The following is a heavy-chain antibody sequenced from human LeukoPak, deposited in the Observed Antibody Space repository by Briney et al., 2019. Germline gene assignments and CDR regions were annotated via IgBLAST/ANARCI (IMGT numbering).Heavy chain of an antibody. CDR2: INHSGST. V-gene: IGHV4-34*01. CDR3: ARPHCSGGSCWTGWFDP. CDR1: GGSFSGYY. D-gene: IGHD2-15*01. J-gene: IGHJ5*02. Sequence: SETLSLTCAVYGGSFSGYYWSWIRQPPGKGLEWIGEINHSGSTNYNPSLKSRVTISVDTSKNQFSLKLSSVTAADTAVYYCARPHCSGGSCWTGWFDPWGQGTLVTVSS.